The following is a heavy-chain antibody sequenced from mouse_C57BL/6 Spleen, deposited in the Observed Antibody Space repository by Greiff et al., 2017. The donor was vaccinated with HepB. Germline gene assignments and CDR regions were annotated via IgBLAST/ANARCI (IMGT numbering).Heavy chain of an antibody. V-gene: IGHV5-16*01. CDR3: ARALLEGYFDY. CDR1: GFTFSDYY. CDR2: INYDGSST. Sequence: EVKLVESEGGLVQPGSSMKLSCTASGFTFSDYYMAWVRQVPEKGLEWVANINYDGSSTYYLDSLKSRFIISRDNAKNILYLQMSSLKSEDTATYYCARALLEGYFDYWGQGTTLTVSS. D-gene: IGHD1-1*01. J-gene: IGHJ2*01.